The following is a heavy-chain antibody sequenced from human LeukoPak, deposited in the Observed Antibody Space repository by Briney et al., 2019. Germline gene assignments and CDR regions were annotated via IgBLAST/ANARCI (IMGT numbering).Heavy chain of an antibody. D-gene: IGHD2-2*01. CDR1: GYTFTGYY. V-gene: IGHV1-2*02. CDR3: ARLVVVVPADTDAFNI. CDR2: INPNSGGT. Sequence: ASVKVSCXASGYTFTGYYLHWVRQAPGQGLEWMGWINPNSGGTNFAQKFQARVTMTRDTSINTAYMELSRLRSDDTAVYYCARLVVVVPADTDAFNIWGQGTMVTVSS. J-gene: IGHJ3*02.